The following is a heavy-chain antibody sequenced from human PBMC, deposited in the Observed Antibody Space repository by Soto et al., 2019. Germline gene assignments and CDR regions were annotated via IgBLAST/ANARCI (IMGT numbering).Heavy chain of an antibody. CDR1: GDSISSYF. CDR2: VYHSGST. CDR3: ARTYSSSYSRYPVYYGMDV. V-gene: IGHV4-59*01. Sequence: QVQLQESGPGLVKPSETLSLTCTVSGDSISSYFLSWIRQPPGKGLEWLGCVYHSGSTNYSPSLKRPVSISVDTSKNQFSLRLTSVTAADTAVYYCARTYSSSYSRYPVYYGMDVWGQGTTVTVSS. D-gene: IGHD3-22*01. J-gene: IGHJ6*02.